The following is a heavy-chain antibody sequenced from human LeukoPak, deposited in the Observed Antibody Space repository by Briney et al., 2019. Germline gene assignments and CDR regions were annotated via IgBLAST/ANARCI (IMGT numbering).Heavy chain of an antibody. CDR1: GGSISSSSYY. D-gene: IGHD5-12*01. CDR3: ASAISGYDSSLYYYYYMDV. Sequence: PSETLSLTCTVSGGSISSSSYYWGWIRQPPGKGLEWIGSIYYSGRTYYNPSLKNRVTISVDTSKNQFSLKLSSVTAADTAVYYCASAISGYDSSLYYYYYMDVWGKGTTVTVSS. J-gene: IGHJ6*03. V-gene: IGHV4-39*01. CDR2: IYYSGRT.